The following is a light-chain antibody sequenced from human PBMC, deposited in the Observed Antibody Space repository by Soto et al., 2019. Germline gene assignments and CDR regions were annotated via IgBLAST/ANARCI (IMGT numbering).Light chain of an antibody. CDR2: EVT. CDR1: RSDIGAYNY. CDR3: SSKRDSSTLFV. V-gene: IGLV2-14*01. Sequence: VLTQPASVSGSPGQSVTISCTGPRSDIGAYNYVSWYQHHPGKVPKLLIYEVTNRPSGVSDRFSGSKSGNTASLTISGLQAEDEADYYCSSKRDSSTLFVFGTGTKVTVL. J-gene: IGLJ1*01.